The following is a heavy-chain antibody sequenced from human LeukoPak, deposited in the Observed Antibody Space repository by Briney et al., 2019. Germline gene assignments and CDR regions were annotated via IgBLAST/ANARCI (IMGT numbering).Heavy chain of an antibody. CDR1: GYTFTGYY. CDR3: ARCPVVPAAIPTDYFYYYYMDV. J-gene: IGHJ6*03. D-gene: IGHD2-2*01. V-gene: IGHV1-2*02. Sequence: ASVKVSCKASGYTFTGYYMHWVRQAPGQGLEWMGWINPNSGGTNYAQKFQGRVTMTRDTSISTAYMELSRLRSDDTAVYYCARCPVVPAAIPTDYFYYYYMDVWGKGTTVTISS. CDR2: INPNSGGT.